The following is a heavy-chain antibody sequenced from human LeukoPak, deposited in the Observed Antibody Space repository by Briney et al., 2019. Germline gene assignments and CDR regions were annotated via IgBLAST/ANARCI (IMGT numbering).Heavy chain of an antibody. Sequence: GGSLRLSCAASGFTFSSYAMSWVRQAPGKGLEWVSAISGSGGSTYYADSVKGRFTISRDNSKNTLYLQMNSLRAEDTAVYYCAKDPIYDFWSGYYSYFDYWGQGTLVTVSS. D-gene: IGHD3-3*01. CDR2: ISGSGGST. J-gene: IGHJ4*02. V-gene: IGHV3-23*01. CDR1: GFTFSSYA. CDR3: AKDPIYDFWSGYYSYFDY.